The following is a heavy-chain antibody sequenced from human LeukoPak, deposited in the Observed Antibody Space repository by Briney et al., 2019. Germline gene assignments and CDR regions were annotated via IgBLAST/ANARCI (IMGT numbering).Heavy chain of an antibody. J-gene: IGHJ5*02. V-gene: IGHV3-33*01. CDR1: GFTFSKYG. CDR2: IWFDGSNR. Sequence: GGSLRLSCAASGFTFSKYGMHWVRQAPGKGLEWVAVIWFDGSNRNHADSVKGRFTISRDNSKNTLFLQMNSLRVEDTAVYFCVRDYCSGGSCYEGNWFDPWGQGTLVTVSS. D-gene: IGHD2-15*01. CDR3: VRDYCSGGSCYEGNWFDP.